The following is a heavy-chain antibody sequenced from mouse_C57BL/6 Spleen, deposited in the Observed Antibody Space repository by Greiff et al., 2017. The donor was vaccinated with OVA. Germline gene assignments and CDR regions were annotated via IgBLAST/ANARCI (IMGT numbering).Heavy chain of an antibody. V-gene: IGHV5-4*01. CDR2: ISDGGGYT. CDR3: ARDHLITTVVFDY. D-gene: IGHD1-1*01. Sequence: EVQGVESGGGLVKPGGSLKLSCAASGFTFSSYAMSWVRQTPEKRLEWVATISDGGGYTYYPDNVKGRFTISRDNAKNNLYLQMSHLKSEDTAMYYCARDHLITTVVFDYWGQGTTLTVSS. J-gene: IGHJ2*01. CDR1: GFTFSSYA.